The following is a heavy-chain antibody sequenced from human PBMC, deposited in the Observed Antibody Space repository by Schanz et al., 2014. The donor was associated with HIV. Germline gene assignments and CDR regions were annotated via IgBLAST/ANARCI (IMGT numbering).Heavy chain of an antibody. Sequence: QVQLVQSGAEVKKPGASVKVSCKASGYTFTSYDINWVRQATGQGLEWMGWMNPNSGNTGYAQKFQGRVTMTRNTPRSTAYLTLNNLTSEDTAVYFCARGPDYGKTTYNFDFWGQGTLVAVSS. J-gene: IGHJ4*02. D-gene: IGHD3-10*01. CDR3: ARGPDYGKTTYNFDF. V-gene: IGHV1-8*01. CDR2: MNPNSGNT. CDR1: GYTFTSYD.